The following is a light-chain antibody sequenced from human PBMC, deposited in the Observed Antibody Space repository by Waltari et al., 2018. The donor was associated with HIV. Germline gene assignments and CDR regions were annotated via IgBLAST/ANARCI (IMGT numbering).Light chain of an antibody. Sequence: QSALTQPASVSGSPGQSITISCTGTSSDVGNHNYVSWYQQHPDNVPKLIIYEVSTLPSGVFTRFSGSKSGNTASLTISGLQAEDEANYYCSSYSSTTTVGLFGGGTKLTVL. CDR3: SSYSSTTTVGL. V-gene: IGLV2-14*01. CDR2: EVS. J-gene: IGLJ2*01. CDR1: SSDVGNHNY.